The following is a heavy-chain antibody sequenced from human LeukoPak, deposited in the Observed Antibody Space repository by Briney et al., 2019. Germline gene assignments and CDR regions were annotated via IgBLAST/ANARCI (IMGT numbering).Heavy chain of an antibody. J-gene: IGHJ6*04. CDR1: GDSVSSNGVA. D-gene: IGHD6-13*01. V-gene: IGHV6-1*01. CDR3: ARVAAPGPLYYYGMDV. CDR2: AYYRSKWFY. Sequence: SQTLSLTCAISGDSVSSNGVAWNWIRQSPPRGLEWLGRAYYRSKWFYDYAVSVKSRIIINSDTSKNQFSLQLNSVTPEDTAVYYCARVAAPGPLYYYGMDVWGKGTTVTVSS.